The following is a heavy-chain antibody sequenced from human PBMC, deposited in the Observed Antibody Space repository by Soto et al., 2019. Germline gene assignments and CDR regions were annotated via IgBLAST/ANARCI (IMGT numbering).Heavy chain of an antibody. CDR3: ARDRLRDTAAGPTNWFDP. CDR2: IIPIFGTA. V-gene: IGHV1-69*01. Sequence: QVQLVQSGAEVKKPGSSVKVSCKASGGTFSSYAISWVRQAPGQGLEWMGGIIPIFGTANYAQKFQGRVTITADESTSTAYMELSSLRSEDTAVYYCARDRLRDTAAGPTNWFDPCGQGTLVTVSS. CDR1: GGTFSSYA. D-gene: IGHD6-13*01. J-gene: IGHJ5*02.